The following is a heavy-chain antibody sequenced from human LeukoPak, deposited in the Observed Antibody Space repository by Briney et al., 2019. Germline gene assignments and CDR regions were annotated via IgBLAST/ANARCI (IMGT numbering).Heavy chain of an antibody. CDR1: GFTFDDYA. J-gene: IGHJ4*02. CDR2: ISWNSGSI. CDR3: ARGRYLAEQLVLSDY. V-gene: IGHV3-9*01. D-gene: IGHD6-13*01. Sequence: GGSLRLSCAASGFTFDDYAMHWVRQAPGKGLEWVSGISWNSGSIGYADSVKGRFTISRDNAKNSLYLQMNSLRAEDTAVYYCARGRYLAEQLVLSDYWGQGTLVTVSS.